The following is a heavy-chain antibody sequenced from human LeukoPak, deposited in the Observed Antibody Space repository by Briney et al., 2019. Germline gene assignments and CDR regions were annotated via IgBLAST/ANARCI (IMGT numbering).Heavy chain of an antibody. CDR3: ARHIGYCSGGSCSFGMDV. Sequence: GGSLRLSCAASGNYWMHWVRQVPGKGLVWVSHINSDGSWTSYADSVKGRFTISKDNAKNPLYLQMNSLRAEDTAVYHCARHIGYCSGGSCSFGMDVWGQGTTVTVSS. CDR1: GNYW. D-gene: IGHD2-15*01. V-gene: IGHV3-74*01. CDR2: INSDGSWT. J-gene: IGHJ6*02.